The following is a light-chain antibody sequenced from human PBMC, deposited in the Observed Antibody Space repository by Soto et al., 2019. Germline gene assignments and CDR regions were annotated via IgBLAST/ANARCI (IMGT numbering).Light chain of an antibody. J-gene: IGLJ2*01. CDR2: EVS. CDR1: SSDVGGYNY. V-gene: IGLV2-8*01. Sequence: QSVLTQPPSASGSPGQSVTISSTGTSSDVGGYNYVSWYQQHPGKAPKLMIYEVSKRPSGVPDRFSGSKSGNTASLTVSGLQAEDEADYYCSSYAGSNLVVFGGGTKLTVL. CDR3: SSYAGSNLVV.